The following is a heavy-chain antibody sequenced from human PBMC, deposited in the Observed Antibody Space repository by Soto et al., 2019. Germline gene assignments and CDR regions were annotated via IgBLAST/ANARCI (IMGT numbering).Heavy chain of an antibody. J-gene: IGHJ4*02. V-gene: IGHV3-30*18. CDR1: GFTFSSYG. CDR2: ISYDGSNK. Sequence: QVQLVESGGGVVQPGKSLRLSCEGSGFTFSSYGMDWVRQAPGKGLEWVAVISYDGSNKYYADSVKGRFTISRDNCKNALFLQMRSLRPDDPAVYYCAKDRMGAGVRGYFDYWGQATLVTVSS. CDR3: AKDRMGAGVRGYFDY. D-gene: IGHD3-16*01.